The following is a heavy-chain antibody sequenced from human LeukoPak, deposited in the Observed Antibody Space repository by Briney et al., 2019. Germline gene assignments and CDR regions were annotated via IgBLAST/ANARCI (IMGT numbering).Heavy chain of an antibody. D-gene: IGHD1-26*01. CDR2: ISYDGSNK. Sequence: GGSLRLSCAASGFTFSSYAMHWVRQAPGKGLEWVAVISYDGSNKYYADSVKGRFTISRDNSKNTLYLQMNSLRAEDTAVYYCAKLASGSGLSDYWGQGTLVTVSS. J-gene: IGHJ4*02. V-gene: IGHV3-30*01. CDR1: GFTFSSYA. CDR3: AKLASGSGLSDY.